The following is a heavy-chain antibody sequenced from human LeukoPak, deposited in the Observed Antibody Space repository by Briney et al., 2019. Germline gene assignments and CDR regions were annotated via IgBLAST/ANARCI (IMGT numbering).Heavy chain of an antibody. V-gene: IGHV4-38-2*02. Sequence: SETLSLTCTVSGYSISSGYYWGWIRQPPGKGLEWIGSIYHSGSTYYNPSLKSRVTISLHTSKNQFSLKLSSVNAADTAVYYCVRDRHWTNDWVFDYWGQGTLVTVSS. D-gene: IGHD1/OR15-1a*01. CDR3: VRDRHWTNDWVFDY. J-gene: IGHJ4*02. CDR2: IYHSGST. CDR1: GYSISSGYY.